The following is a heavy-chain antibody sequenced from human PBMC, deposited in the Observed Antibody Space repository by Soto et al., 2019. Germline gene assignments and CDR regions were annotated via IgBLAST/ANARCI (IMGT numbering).Heavy chain of an antibody. CDR2: TYYRSKWYN. CDR1: GGNVSSNSAA. J-gene: IGHJ6*02. CDR3: ARDRGCSGGSCYPQYYYYYYGMDV. D-gene: IGHD2-15*01. Sequence: SQTLSLTCAISGGNVSSNSAAWNWIRQSPSRGLEWLGRTYYRSKWYNDYAVSVKSRITINPDTSKNQFSLQLNSVTPEDTAVYYCARDRGCSGGSCYPQYYYYYYGMDVWGQGTTVTVSS. V-gene: IGHV6-1*01.